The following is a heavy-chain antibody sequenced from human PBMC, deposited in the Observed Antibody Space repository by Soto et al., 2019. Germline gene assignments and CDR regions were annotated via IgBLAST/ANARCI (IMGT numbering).Heavy chain of an antibody. Sequence: ASVKVSCKASGGTFSSYAMSWVRQAPGQGLEWMGWINASYGTTKYSQKFQGRVTITRDPSASTAYMELSSLRSEDTAVYYCARDMNWNYLAAFDIWGQGTMVTVSS. V-gene: IGHV1-3*01. J-gene: IGHJ3*02. D-gene: IGHD1-7*01. CDR2: INASYGTT. CDR3: ARDMNWNYLAAFDI. CDR1: GGTFSSYA.